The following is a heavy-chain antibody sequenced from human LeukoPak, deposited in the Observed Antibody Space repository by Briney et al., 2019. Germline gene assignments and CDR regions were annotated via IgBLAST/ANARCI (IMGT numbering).Heavy chain of an antibody. CDR1: GFTFCSYG. V-gene: IGHV3-30*02. J-gene: IGHJ4*02. CDR2: IRFDGTSQ. D-gene: IGHD1-26*01. CDR3: AKDLVVGALDY. Sequence: PGGSLRLSSAASGFTFCSYGMHWVRQAPGKGVEWVAFIRFDGTSQYYTDSVKGRFNISRDNSRNMLFLQMNSLRADDTAVYYCAKDLVVGALDYWGQGTLVTVSS.